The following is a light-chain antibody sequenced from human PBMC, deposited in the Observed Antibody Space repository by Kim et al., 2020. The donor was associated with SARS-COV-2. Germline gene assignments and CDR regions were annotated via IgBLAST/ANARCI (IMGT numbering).Light chain of an antibody. J-gene: IGKJ1*01. CDR3: LKYKGAPRT. CDR2: AAF. CDR1: QGIDND. V-gene: IGKV1-27*01. Sequence: VGRRVTLTCPAGQGIDNDLAWYQQKPGKVPKLLIFAAFTLPTGIPARFSGSGSGTDFTLTISSLQSEDVAVYYCLKYKGAPRTFGRGTKVDIK.